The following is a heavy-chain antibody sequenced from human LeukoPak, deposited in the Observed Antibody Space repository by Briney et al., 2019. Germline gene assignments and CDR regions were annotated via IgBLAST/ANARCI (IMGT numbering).Heavy chain of an antibody. Sequence: GGSLRLSCAASGFTFSSYGMHWVRQAPGKGLEWVAVISYDGSNKYYADSVKGRFTISRDNSKNTLYLQMNSLRAEDTAVYYCARDLGTAAAGTYDAFDIWGQGTMVTVSS. V-gene: IGHV3-30*03. CDR3: ARDLGTAAAGTYDAFDI. CDR2: ISYDGSNK. CDR1: GFTFSSYG. J-gene: IGHJ3*02. D-gene: IGHD6-13*01.